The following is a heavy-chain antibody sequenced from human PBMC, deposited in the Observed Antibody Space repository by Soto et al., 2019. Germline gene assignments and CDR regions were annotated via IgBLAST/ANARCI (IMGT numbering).Heavy chain of an antibody. J-gene: IGHJ4*02. D-gene: IGHD6-13*01. CDR3: VRGSSPWRGMDY. CDR1: GFTFSTYC. CDR2: ICRDGSGT. V-gene: IGHV3-74*01. Sequence: EVQLVESGGGLVQPGGSLRLSCAVSGFTFSTYCMHWVRQAPETGLVWVSRICRDGSGTDYADYVKGRFAISRDDARNSLYLQMNSLRVEDTAIYYCVRGSSPWRGMDYWGQGTLVTVSS.